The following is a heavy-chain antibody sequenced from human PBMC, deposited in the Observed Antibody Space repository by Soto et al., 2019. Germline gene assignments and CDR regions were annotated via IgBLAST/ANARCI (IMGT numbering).Heavy chain of an antibody. J-gene: IGHJ6*02. V-gene: IGHV1-69*06. CDR1: GGTFSSYA. Sequence: SVKVSCKASGGTFSSYAISWVRQAPGQGLEWMGGIIPIFGTANYAQKFQGRVTITADKSTSTAYMELSSLRSEDTAVYYCARGYCSSNSCYYYYGMYVWGQGTTVT. CDR3: ARGYCSSNSCYYYYGMYV. CDR2: IIPIFGTA. D-gene: IGHD2-2*01.